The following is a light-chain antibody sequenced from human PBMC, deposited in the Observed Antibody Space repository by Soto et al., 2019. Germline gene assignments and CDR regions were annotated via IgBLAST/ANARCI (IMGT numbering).Light chain of an antibody. CDR2: DAS. CDR1: QSISSY. V-gene: IGKV1-5*01. CDR3: KQYDSFSVT. Sequence: DIQMTQSPSSLSASVGDRVTITCRASQSISSYLNWYQQKPGKAHKLLIYDASSLESGVQSRFSGSGSGTEFTLTIRSLQPDDFATYYCKQYDSFSVTVGQGTKVDI. J-gene: IGKJ1*01.